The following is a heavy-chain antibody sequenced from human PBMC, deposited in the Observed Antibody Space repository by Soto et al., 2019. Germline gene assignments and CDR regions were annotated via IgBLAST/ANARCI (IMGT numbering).Heavy chain of an antibody. Sequence: GGSLRLSCAASGFTFDDYAMHWVRQAPGKGLEWVSGISWNSGSIGYADSVKGRFTISRDNAKNSLYLQMNSLRAEDTALYYCAKDIRRFGVVPAGFDYWGQGTLVTVSS. V-gene: IGHV3-9*01. J-gene: IGHJ4*02. CDR3: AKDIRRFGVVPAGFDY. CDR2: ISWNSGSI. CDR1: GFTFDDYA. D-gene: IGHD2-2*01.